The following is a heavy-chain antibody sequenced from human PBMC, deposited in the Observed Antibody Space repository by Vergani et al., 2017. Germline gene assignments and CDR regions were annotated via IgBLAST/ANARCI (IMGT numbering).Heavy chain of an antibody. CDR2: IYTSGST. CDR3: ARGPYYDILTVRRFDAFDI. Sequence: QVQLQESGPGLVKPSETLSLTCTVSGGSISSYYWSWIRQPAGKGLEWIGRIYTSGSTNYNPSLKSRVTISVDTSKNQFSLKLSSVTAADTAVYYCARGPYYDILTVRRFDAFDIWGQGTMVTVSS. V-gene: IGHV4-4*07. CDR1: GGSISSYY. J-gene: IGHJ3*02. D-gene: IGHD3-9*01.